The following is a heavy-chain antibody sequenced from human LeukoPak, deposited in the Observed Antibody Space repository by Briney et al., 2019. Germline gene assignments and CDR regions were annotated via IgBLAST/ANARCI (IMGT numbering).Heavy chain of an antibody. Sequence: ASVKVSCKASGYTFTGYYMHWVRQAPGQGLEWMGWINPNSSGTNYAQKFQGRVTMTRDTSISTAYMELSRLRSDDTAVYYCARAFYDILTGYATPIGYWGQGTLVTVSS. CDR1: GYTFTGYY. D-gene: IGHD3-9*01. V-gene: IGHV1-2*02. CDR2: INPNSSGT. CDR3: ARAFYDILTGYATPIGY. J-gene: IGHJ4*02.